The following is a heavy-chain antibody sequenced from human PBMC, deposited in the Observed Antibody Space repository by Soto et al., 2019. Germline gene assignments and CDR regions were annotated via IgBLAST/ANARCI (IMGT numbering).Heavy chain of an antibody. CDR1: GVSFSSYG. CDR2: ISSDGRSK. V-gene: IGHV3-30*03. CDR3: ARSYYYDSSGYYRSFFQH. J-gene: IGHJ1*01. Sequence: PGGSLRLSCAAAGVSFSSYGIHWVRQAPGKGLEWVAVISSDGRSKYFADSVKGRFTISRDNSKNTLYLQMNSLRAEDTAVYYCARSYYYDSSGYYRSFFQHWGQGTLVTVSS. D-gene: IGHD3-22*01.